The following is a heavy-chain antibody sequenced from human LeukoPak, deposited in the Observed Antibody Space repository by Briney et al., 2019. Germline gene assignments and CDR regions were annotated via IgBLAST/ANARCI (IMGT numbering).Heavy chain of an antibody. D-gene: IGHD3-10*01. CDR1: GYTFTSYD. J-gene: IGHJ6*02. CDR3: ARSYYGSGSYYIGYYYYYYGMDV. Sequence: RASVKVSCTASGYTFTSYDINWVRQATGQGLEWMGWMNPNSGNTGYAQKFQGRVTMTRNTSISTAYMELSSLRSEDTAVYYCARSYYGSGSYYIGYYYYYYGMDVWGQGTTVTVSS. V-gene: IGHV1-8*01. CDR2: MNPNSGNT.